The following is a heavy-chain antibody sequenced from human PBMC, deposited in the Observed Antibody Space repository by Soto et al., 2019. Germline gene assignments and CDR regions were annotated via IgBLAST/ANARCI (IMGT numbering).Heavy chain of an antibody. V-gene: IGHV3-23*01. CDR2: ISASGGNT. CDR3: AKDGPAGGPFDY. J-gene: IGHJ4*02. CDR1: GFTFSSYA. Sequence: GGSLRLSCAASGFTFSSYAMSWVRQAPGKGLEWVSAISASGGNTYYADSVRGRFTFSRDNSKNTLYLQMSSLRAEDTAIYYCAKDGPAGGPFDYWGQGTLVTVSS. D-gene: IGHD2-15*01.